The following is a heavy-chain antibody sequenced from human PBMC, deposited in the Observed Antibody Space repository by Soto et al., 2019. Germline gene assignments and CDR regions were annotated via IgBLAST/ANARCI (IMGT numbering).Heavy chain of an antibody. V-gene: IGHV3-23*01. D-gene: IGHD2-2*01. Sequence: EVQLLESGGGLVQPGGSLRLSCAASGFTFSSYAMSWVRQAPGKGLEWVSAISGSGGSTYYADSVKGRFTISRDTSKNTLYLQMNSLRAEDPAVYYCAKGRSYHRYYFDYWGQGTLVTVSS. J-gene: IGHJ4*02. CDR1: GFTFSSYA. CDR2: ISGSGGST. CDR3: AKGRSYHRYYFDY.